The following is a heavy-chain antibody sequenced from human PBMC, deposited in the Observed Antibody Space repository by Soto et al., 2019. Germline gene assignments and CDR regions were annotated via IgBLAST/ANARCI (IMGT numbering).Heavy chain of an antibody. J-gene: IGHJ4*02. V-gene: IGHV1-24*01. CDR2: FDPEDGET. CDR1: GYTLTELS. CDR3: ATYDYYDSSGYSHFDY. Sequence: ASVKVSCKVSGYTLTELSMHWVRQAPGKGLEWMGGFDPEDGETIYAQKFQGRVTMTEDTSTDTAYMELSSLRSEDTAVYYCATYDYYDSSGYSHFDYWGQGTLVTIYS. D-gene: IGHD3-22*01.